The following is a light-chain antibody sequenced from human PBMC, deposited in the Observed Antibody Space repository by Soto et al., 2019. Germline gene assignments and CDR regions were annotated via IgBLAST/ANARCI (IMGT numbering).Light chain of an antibody. CDR1: QSVSSYY. V-gene: IGKV3-20*01. CDR2: AAS. CDR3: QQYGSSPST. Sequence: EIVLTQSPGTLSLSPGERATLSCRASQSVSSYYLAWYQQKPGQAPRLLIYAASSRATGIPDRFSGSGSGTDFTLTTSRLEPEDFAVYYCQQYGSSPSTFGQGTKVDIK. J-gene: IGKJ1*01.